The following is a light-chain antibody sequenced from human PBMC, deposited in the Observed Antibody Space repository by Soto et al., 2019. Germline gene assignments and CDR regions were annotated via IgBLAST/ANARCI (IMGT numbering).Light chain of an antibody. CDR3: QQRSNWPWT. J-gene: IGKJ1*01. CDR1: QSVSSY. CDR2: DAS. V-gene: IGKV3-11*01. Sequence: EILLTKSPTTLSFSPGERATLSCRSSQSVSSYLAWYQQKPGQAPRLLIYDASNRATGIPARFSGSGSGTDFTLTISSLEPEDFAVYYCQQRSNWPWTLGQGTKVDIK.